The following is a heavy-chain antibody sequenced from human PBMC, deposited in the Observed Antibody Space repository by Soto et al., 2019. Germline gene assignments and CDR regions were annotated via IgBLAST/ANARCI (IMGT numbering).Heavy chain of an antibody. CDR3: ARDDHLTMVLSPYYYMDV. CDR1: GFTFSSYS. V-gene: IGHV3-21*01. J-gene: IGHJ6*03. CDR2: ISSSGGYI. Sequence: GGSLRLSCAASGFTFSSYSMTWVRQAPGKGLEWVSSISSSGGYIYYADSVKGRFTISRDNAKNSLYLQLNSLRAEDTAVYYCARDDHLTMVLSPYYYMDVWGKGTTVTVSS. D-gene: IGHD3-10*01.